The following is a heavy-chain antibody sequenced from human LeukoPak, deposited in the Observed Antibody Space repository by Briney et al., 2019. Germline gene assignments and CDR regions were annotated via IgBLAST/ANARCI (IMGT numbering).Heavy chain of an antibody. D-gene: IGHD2-15*01. J-gene: IGHJ5*02. CDR2: IYSGGST. CDR1: EFSVGSKY. CDR3: AREESARRIHALHP. V-gene: IGHV3-66*01. Sequence: GGSLRLSCAASEFSVGSKYMTWVRQAPGKGLEWVSLIYSGGSTYYADSVKGRFTISRDNSKNTLYLQMNTLRPEDTAVYYCAREESARRIHALHPWGQGTLVTVSA.